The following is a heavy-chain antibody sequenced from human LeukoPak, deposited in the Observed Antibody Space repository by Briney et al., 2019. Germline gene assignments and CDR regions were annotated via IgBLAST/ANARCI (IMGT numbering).Heavy chain of an antibody. V-gene: IGHV1-18*01. Sequence: ASVKVSCKASGGTVSSYAISWVRQAPGQGLEWMGWISAYNGNTNCAQKLQGRVTMTTDTSTSTAYMELRSLRSDDTAVYYCARDQSNWFDPWGQGTLVTVSS. J-gene: IGHJ5*02. CDR1: GGTVSSYA. CDR2: ISAYNGNT. CDR3: ARDQSNWFDP.